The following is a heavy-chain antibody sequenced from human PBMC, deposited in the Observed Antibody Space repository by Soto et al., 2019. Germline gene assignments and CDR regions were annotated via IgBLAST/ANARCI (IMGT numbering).Heavy chain of an antibody. CDR1: GFSISDYG. D-gene: IGHD1-26*01. CDR2: ISYDGSNT. V-gene: IGHV3-30*18. J-gene: IGHJ6*02. Sequence: QVQLVESGGGVVHPGWSLRLSCAASGFSISDYGMEWVRQAQGKGLEWVALISYDGSNTYYADSVKGRFTISRDNSKDTLFLQMTGLRREDTAVYYCAKGAGDRLSLGMDVWGQGTTVTFSS. CDR3: AKGAGDRLSLGMDV.